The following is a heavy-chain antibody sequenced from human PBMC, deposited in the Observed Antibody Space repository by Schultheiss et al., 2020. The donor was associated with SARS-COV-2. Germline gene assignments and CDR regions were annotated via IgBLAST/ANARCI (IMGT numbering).Heavy chain of an antibody. CDR2: IYHSGST. D-gene: IGHD3-22*01. J-gene: IGHJ6*03. Sequence: SQTLSLTCTVSGGSISSSSYYWGWIRQPPGKGLEWIGSIYHSGSTNYNPSLKSRVTISVDKSKNQFSLKLSSVTAADTAVYYCARYPITMMGSYYYYYMDVWGKGTTVTVSS. CDR3: ARYPITMMGSYYYYYMDV. V-gene: IGHV4-39*07. CDR1: GGSISSSSYY.